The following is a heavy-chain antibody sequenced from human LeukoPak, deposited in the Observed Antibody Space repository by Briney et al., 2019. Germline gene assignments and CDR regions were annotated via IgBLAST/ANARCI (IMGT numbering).Heavy chain of an antibody. CDR2: INHSGST. D-gene: IGHD2-15*01. J-gene: IGHJ4*02. CDR3: ASDRYCSGGSCYSTGEFDY. Sequence: SQTLSLTCAVSGGSISSGGYSWSWIRQPPGKGLEWFGEINHSGSTTYNPSLKSRVTISVDTSKNQFSMKLSCVTAADTDVYYCASDRYCSGGSCYSTGEFDYWGQGTLVTVSS. CDR1: GGSISSGGYS. V-gene: IGHV4-30-2*01.